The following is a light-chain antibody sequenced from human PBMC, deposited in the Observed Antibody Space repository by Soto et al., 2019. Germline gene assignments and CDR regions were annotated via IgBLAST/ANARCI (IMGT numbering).Light chain of an antibody. V-gene: IGLV2-14*02. CDR2: EDS. CDR1: SSDVGAYNL. Sequence: QSVLTQPASVSGSPEQSITISCTGTSSDVGAYNLVSWYQQHPGKAPRLIIYEDSKRPSGISPRFSGSKSGTSASLAITGLQAEDEGDYYCQSYDSTLSARYVFGTGTKVTVL. CDR3: QSYDSTLSARYV. J-gene: IGLJ1*01.